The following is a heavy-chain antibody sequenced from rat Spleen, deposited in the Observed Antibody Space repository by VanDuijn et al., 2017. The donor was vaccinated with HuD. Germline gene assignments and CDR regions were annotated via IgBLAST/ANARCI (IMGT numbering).Heavy chain of an antibody. D-gene: IGHD5-1*01. CDR1: GFTFSDFY. V-gene: IGHV5-20*01. CDR3: TRENWVLDY. J-gene: IGHJ2*01. Sequence: EVQLVESDGGLVQPGRSLKLSCAASGFTFSDFYMAWVRQAPTKGLEWVATITQTGDSTFYPDSVRGRFTISRDNTKNTLYLQMNSLRSEDTATYYCTRENWVLDYWGHGVKVTVSS. CDR2: ITQTGDST.